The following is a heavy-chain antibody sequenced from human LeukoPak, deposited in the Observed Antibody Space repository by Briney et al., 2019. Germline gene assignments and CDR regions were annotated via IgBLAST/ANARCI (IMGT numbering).Heavy chain of an antibody. CDR3: ARQNYCSSTSCYDY. D-gene: IGHD2-2*01. CDR1: GGPISSSSYY. CDR2: IYYSGST. V-gene: IGHV4-39*01. J-gene: IGHJ4*02. Sequence: ASETLSLTCTVSGGPISSSSYYWGWIRQPPGKGLEWIGSIYYSGSTYYNPSLKSRVTISVDTSKNQFSLKLSSVTAADTAVYYCARQNYCSSTSCYDYWGQGTLVTVSS.